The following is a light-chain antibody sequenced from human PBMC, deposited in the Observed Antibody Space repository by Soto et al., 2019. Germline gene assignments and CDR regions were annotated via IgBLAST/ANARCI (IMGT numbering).Light chain of an antibody. V-gene: IGKV3-11*01. CDR2: DAS. CDR3: QQRSNWPPIFT. J-gene: IGKJ3*01. Sequence: EIVLTQSPATLSLSPGERATLSCRASQSVSSYLAWYQQKPGQAPRLLIYDASNRATGLAARFSGSGSGTDFALTISSLEPEDFAVYYCQQRSNWPPIFTFGPGTKVDIK. CDR1: QSVSSY.